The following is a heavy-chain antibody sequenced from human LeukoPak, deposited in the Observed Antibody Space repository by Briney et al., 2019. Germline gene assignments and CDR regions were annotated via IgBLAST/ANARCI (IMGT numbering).Heavy chain of an antibody. CDR2: LSFGGST. V-gene: IGHV4-39*02. J-gene: IGHJ5*02. CDR1: GGSISSSGYF. CDR3: AREGLPGLGTSTSCYAVFDP. Sequence: KPSETLSLTCAVSGGSISSSGYFWGWIRQSPGNGLEWIGSLSFGGSTYYNPSLKSRVTISGDTAKNHVSLKLISVSAADTAVYYCAREGLPGLGTSTSCYAVFDPWGQGTLVTVSS. D-gene: IGHD2-2*01.